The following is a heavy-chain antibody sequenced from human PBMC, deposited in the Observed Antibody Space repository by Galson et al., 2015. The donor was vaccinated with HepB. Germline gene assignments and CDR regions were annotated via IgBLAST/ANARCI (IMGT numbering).Heavy chain of an antibody. Sequence: QSGAEVKKPGESLKISCKGSGYSFTSYWIGWVRQMPGKGLEWVGIIYPGDSDTRYSPSFQGQVTISADKSISTAYLQWSSLKASDTAMYYCARRGRAAGTNEQKDAFDIWGQGTMVAVSS. J-gene: IGHJ3*02. D-gene: IGHD6-13*01. CDR2: IYPGDSDT. CDR3: ARRGRAAGTNEQKDAFDI. V-gene: IGHV5-51*03. CDR1: GYSFTSYW.